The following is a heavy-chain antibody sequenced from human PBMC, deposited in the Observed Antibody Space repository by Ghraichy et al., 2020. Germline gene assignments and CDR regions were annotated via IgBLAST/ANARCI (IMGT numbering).Heavy chain of an antibody. J-gene: IGHJ4*02. D-gene: IGHD3-22*01. CDR1: GGSVSSGGYY. CDR2: IYYSGST. CDR3: ARRYYYDGPFDY. V-gene: IGHV4-31*03. Sequence: SQTLSLTCTVSGGSVSSGGYYWSWFRPHPGKGLEWIGNIYYSGSTSYNPSLKSRVTISVDTSENQFSLKLSSVTAADTAVYYCARRYYYDGPFDYWGQGTLVTVSS.